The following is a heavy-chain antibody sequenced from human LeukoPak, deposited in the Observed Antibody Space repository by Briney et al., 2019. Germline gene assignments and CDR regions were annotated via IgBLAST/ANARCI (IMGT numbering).Heavy chain of an antibody. V-gene: IGHV1-69*05. CDR1: GGTFSSYA. CDR3: ARQVGSSWFDDAFDI. D-gene: IGHD6-13*01. Sequence: ASVKVSCKASGGTFSSYAISWVRQAPGQGLEWMGGIIPIFGTANYAQKFQGRVTITTDESTSTAYMELSSLRSEATAVYYCARQVGSSWFDDAFDIWGQGTMVTVSS. CDR2: IIPIFGTA. J-gene: IGHJ3*02.